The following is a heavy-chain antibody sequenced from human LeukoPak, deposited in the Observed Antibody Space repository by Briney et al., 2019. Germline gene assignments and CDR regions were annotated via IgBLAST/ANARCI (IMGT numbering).Heavy chain of an antibody. V-gene: IGHV4-59*08. CDR2: IYYSGST. D-gene: IGHD4-23*01. J-gene: IGHJ3*02. Sequence: SETLSLTCTVSGGSITGYYWSWIRQPPGKGLEWIGFIYYSGSTNYNPSLKSRVTISVDTSKNQFSLKLSSVTATDTAVYYCARHLEDGGNSAAHIWGQGTMVTVSS. CDR1: GGSITGYY. CDR3: ARHLEDGGNSAAHI.